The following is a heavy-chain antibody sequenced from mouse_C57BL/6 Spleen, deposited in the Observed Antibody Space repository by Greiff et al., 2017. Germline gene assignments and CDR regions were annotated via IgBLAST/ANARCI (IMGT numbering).Heavy chain of an antibody. V-gene: IGHV1-69*01. Sequence: QVQLQQPGAELVMPGASVKLSCKASGYTFTSYWMHWVKQRPGQGLEWIGEIDPSDSYTNYNQKFKGKSTLTVDKSSSTAYMQLSSLTSEDSAVYYCERKIYDGYPYAMDYWGQGTSVTVSS. CDR1: GYTFTSYW. CDR3: ERKIYDGYPYAMDY. CDR2: IDPSDSYT. D-gene: IGHD2-3*01. J-gene: IGHJ4*01.